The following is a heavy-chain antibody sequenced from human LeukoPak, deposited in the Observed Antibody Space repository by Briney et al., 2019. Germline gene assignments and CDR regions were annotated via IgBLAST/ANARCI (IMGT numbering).Heavy chain of an antibody. V-gene: IGHV1-69*13. CDR1: GGTFSSSA. CDR2: IIPIFGTT. J-gene: IGHJ4*02. CDR3: ARLVRGGY. D-gene: IGHD3-10*01. Sequence: SVKVSCKASGGTFSSSAISWVRQAPGEGLEWMGGIIPIFGTTNYAQKFQGRVTITADESTSTAYMELSSLRSEDTAVYYCARLVRGGYWGQGTLVTVSS.